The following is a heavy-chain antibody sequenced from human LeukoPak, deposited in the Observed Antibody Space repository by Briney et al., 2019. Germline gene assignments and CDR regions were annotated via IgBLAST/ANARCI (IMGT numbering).Heavy chain of an antibody. J-gene: IGHJ6*03. Sequence: GGSLRLSCVAFELTFSNYAMSWVRQAPGKGLEWVSAISASGDSTYYADSVKGRFTISRDNSKSTVYLQMNSFRAEDTAVYYCAKVYFGPDYYIHVWARGPRVTVSS. CDR3: AKVYFGPDYYIHV. CDR1: ELTFSNYA. D-gene: IGHD3-10*01. CDR2: ISASGDST. V-gene: IGHV3-23*01.